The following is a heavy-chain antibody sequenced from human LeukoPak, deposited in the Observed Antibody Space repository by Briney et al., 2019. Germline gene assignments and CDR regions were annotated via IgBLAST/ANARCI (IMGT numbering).Heavy chain of an antibody. Sequence: ASVKVSCKASGYTFTSYGISWVRQAPGQGLEWMGWISAYNGSTNYAQKLQGRVTMTTDTSTSTAYMELRSLRSDDTAVYYCAREDSSGYYEPPFDYWGQGTLVTVSS. CDR2: ISAYNGST. D-gene: IGHD3-22*01. V-gene: IGHV1-18*01. J-gene: IGHJ4*02. CDR1: GYTFTSYG. CDR3: AREDSSGYYEPPFDY.